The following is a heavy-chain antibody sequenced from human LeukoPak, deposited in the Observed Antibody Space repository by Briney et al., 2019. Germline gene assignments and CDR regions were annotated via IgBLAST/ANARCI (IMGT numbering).Heavy chain of an antibody. CDR1: GFTFSSYG. Sequence: GGSLRLSCAASGFTFSSYGMHWVRQAPGKGLEWVAVISYDGSNKYYADSVKGRFTISRDNSKNTLYLQMNSLRAEDTAVYYCAKGKVVWWDGYNLSSEYFQHWGQGTLVTVSS. V-gene: IGHV3-30*18. CDR2: ISYDGSNK. CDR3: AKGKVVWWDGYNLSSEYFQH. J-gene: IGHJ1*01. D-gene: IGHD5-24*01.